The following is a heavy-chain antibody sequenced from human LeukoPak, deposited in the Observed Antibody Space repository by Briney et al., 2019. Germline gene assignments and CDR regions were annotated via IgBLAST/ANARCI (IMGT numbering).Heavy chain of an antibody. CDR2: ISGRGGST. Sequence: PGGSLRLSCAASGFTFSSYAMSWVRQAPGKGLEWVSAISGRGGSTYYADSVKGRFTISRDNSKNTLYLQMNSLRAEDTAVYYCAKDSSRYSRCLDYWGQGTLVTVSS. CDR1: GFTFSSYA. D-gene: IGHD6-13*01. J-gene: IGHJ4*02. V-gene: IGHV3-23*01. CDR3: AKDSSRYSRCLDY.